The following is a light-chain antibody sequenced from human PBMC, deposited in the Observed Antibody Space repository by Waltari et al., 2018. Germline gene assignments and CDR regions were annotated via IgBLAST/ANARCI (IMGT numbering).Light chain of an antibody. V-gene: IGKV3-20*01. CDR1: QSVLHNY. CDR2: GAY. Sequence: EIVLTQSPGTLSLSPGESATLSCRASQSVLHNYLAWYQQKPGQPPRLLSYGAYNRATGVPDRFSGSGSGTDFTLTISRLEPEDFAVYYCQQYASPPPLTFGGGAKVEIK. J-gene: IGKJ4*01. CDR3: QQYASPPPLT.